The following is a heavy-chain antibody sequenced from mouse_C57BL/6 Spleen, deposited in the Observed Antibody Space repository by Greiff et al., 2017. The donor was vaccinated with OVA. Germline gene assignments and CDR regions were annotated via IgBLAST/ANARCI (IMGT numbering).Heavy chain of an antibody. J-gene: IGHJ3*01. Sequence: EVQLVESEGGLVQPGSSMKLSCTASGFTFSDYYMAWVRQVPGKGLEWVANINHDGSSTYYMDSFKGRFIFSRDNAKNILYLQMSSLKSEDTAAYYCARGEGGWGFAYWGQGTLVTVSA. CDR1: GFTFSDYY. D-gene: IGHD1-1*02. V-gene: IGHV5-16*01. CDR2: INHDGSST. CDR3: ARGEGGWGFAY.